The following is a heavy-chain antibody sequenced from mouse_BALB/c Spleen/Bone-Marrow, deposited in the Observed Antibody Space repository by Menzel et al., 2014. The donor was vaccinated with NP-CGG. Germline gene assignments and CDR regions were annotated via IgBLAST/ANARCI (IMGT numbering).Heavy chain of an antibody. CDR2: INPSNGRT. Sequence: QVQLKESGAELVKPGASVKLSCKASGYTFTNYWMYWVKRRPGQGLEWIGDINPSNGRTNYNENFKTKATLTVDKSSSTAYMQLSSLTSEDSAVYYCAPYYYGSSYGFYWYFDVWGAGTTVTVSS. D-gene: IGHD1-1*01. J-gene: IGHJ1*01. CDR3: APYYYGSSYGFYWYFDV. V-gene: IGHV1S81*02. CDR1: GYTFTNYW.